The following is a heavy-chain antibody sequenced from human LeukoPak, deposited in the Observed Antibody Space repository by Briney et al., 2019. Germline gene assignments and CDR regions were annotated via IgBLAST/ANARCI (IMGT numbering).Heavy chain of an antibody. J-gene: IGHJ5*02. Sequence: PSETLSLTCTVSGGSISSSPYYWGWIRQPPGKGLEWIGSIYYSGTTHYNPSLESRVTISVDTSKNQFSLKLASVTAADTAIYYCAKGAGGFSYYNWFDPWGRGTLVTVSS. CDR1: GGSISSSPYY. D-gene: IGHD5-18*01. V-gene: IGHV4-39*07. CDR3: AKGAGGFSYYNWFDP. CDR2: IYYSGTT.